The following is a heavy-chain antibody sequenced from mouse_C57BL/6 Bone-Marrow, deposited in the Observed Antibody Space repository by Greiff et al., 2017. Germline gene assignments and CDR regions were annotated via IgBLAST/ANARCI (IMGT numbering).Heavy chain of an antibody. CDR1: GFNIKDDY. CDR3: TTWYYGSMDY. CDR2: IDPENGDT. V-gene: IGHV14-4*01. Sequence: VQLQQSGAELVRPGASVKLSCTASGFNIKDDYMHWVKQRPEQGLEWIGWIDPENGDTEYASKFQGKATITADTSSNTAYLQLSSLTSEDTAVYYCTTWYYGSMDYWGQGTSVTVSS. J-gene: IGHJ4*01. D-gene: IGHD1-1*01.